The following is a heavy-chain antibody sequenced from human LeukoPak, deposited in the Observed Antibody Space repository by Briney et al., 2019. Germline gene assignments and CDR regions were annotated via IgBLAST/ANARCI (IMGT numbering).Heavy chain of an antibody. CDR2: FDPEDGET. Sequence: GASVKVSCKVSGYTLTELSMHWVRQAPGKGLEWMGGFDPEDGETIYAQKFQGRVTMTEDTSTDTAYMELSSLRSEDTAVYYCAREGAYYDSSGHAFDYWGQGTLVTASS. CDR1: GYTLTELS. V-gene: IGHV1-24*01. CDR3: AREGAYYDSSGHAFDY. D-gene: IGHD3-22*01. J-gene: IGHJ4*02.